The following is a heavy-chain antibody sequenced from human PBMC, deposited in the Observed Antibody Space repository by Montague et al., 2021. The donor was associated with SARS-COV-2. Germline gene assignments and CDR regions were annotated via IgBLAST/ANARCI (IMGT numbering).Heavy chain of an antibody. Sequence: SDTLSLTRTVSGGSITGYYWSWLRRSPGKGLEWIAYIYDGGAVNYNPSLGSRVTISTDTSKNQLSLKVNSVTAADTAVYYCVRDHPYGGPRGAYDIWGQGTVVTVSS. D-gene: IGHD4-23*01. CDR1: GGSITGYY. CDR2: IYDGGAV. J-gene: IGHJ3*02. V-gene: IGHV4-59*01. CDR3: VRDHPYGGPRGAYDI.